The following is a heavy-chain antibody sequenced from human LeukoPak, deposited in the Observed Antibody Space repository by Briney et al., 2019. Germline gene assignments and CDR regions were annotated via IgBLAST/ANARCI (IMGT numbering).Heavy chain of an antibody. CDR3: ARNYGDYVKGGYFDL. J-gene: IGHJ2*01. CDR2: ITSSSTYI. Sequence: GGSLRLSCAASGFTFSSYAMSWVRQAPGKGLEWVSSITSSSTYIYYADSVKGRFTISRDNSKNTLYLQMNSLRAEDTAVYYCARNYGDYVKGGYFDLWGRGTLVTVSS. CDR1: GFTFSSYA. V-gene: IGHV3-21*01. D-gene: IGHD4-17*01.